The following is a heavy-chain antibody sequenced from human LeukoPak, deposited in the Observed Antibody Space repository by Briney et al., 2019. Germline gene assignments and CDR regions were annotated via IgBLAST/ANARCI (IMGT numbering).Heavy chain of an antibody. CDR3: AKPRIPVAGTDLDF. J-gene: IGHJ4*02. CDR2: IPYDGSNK. Sequence: PGRSLRLSCAASGFTFSSYGMHWVRQAPGKGLEWVAVIPYDGSNKYYADSVKGQFTISRDNSKNTLYLQMNSLRAEDTAVYYCAKPRIPVAGTDLDFWGQGTLVTVSS. V-gene: IGHV3-30*18. D-gene: IGHD6-19*01. CDR1: GFTFSSYG.